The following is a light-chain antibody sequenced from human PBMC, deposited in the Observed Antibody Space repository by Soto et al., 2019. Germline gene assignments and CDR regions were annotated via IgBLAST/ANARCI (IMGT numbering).Light chain of an antibody. CDR2: GAS. CDR1: QSVSSN. V-gene: IGKV3-15*01. J-gene: IGKJ5*01. Sequence: IGITHSPATLSVSPGERATLSCRASQSVSSNLAWYQQKPGQAPRLLIYGASTRATGIPARFSGSGSGTEFTLTISSLQSEDFAVYYCQQYNNWPITFGQGTRLETK. CDR3: QQYNNWPIT.